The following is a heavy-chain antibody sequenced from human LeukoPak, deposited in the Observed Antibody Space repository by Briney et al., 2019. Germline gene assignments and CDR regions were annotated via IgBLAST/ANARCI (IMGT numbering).Heavy chain of an antibody. J-gene: IGHJ3*02. V-gene: IGHV3-21*01. CDR2: ISSSSGYI. CDR1: GFTFSTYS. CDR3: ASRTIGTYDAFDI. D-gene: IGHD1-1*01. Sequence: GSLRLSCAASGFTFSTYSMNWVRQAPGKGLEWVSSISSSSGYIYYADSVKGRFTISRDNAKNSLYLQMNSLRAEDTAVYYCASRTIGTYDAFDIWGQGTMVTVSA.